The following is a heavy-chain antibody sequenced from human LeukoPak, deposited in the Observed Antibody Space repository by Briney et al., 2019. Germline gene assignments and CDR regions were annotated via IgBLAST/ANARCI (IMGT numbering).Heavy chain of an antibody. CDR2: IYFNGNI. CDR1: GYSINNNHY. D-gene: IGHD5-12*01. J-gene: IGHJ5*02. CDR3: ARVELIVALPTSFDP. V-gene: IGHV4-38-2*02. Sequence: SETLSLTCTVSGYSINNNHYWGWIRQPPGKGLEWIGNIYFNGNIAYNPSLQSRVTISVDTSKNQFSLRLNSVTSADTAMYYCARVELIVALPTSFDPWGQGTLVTVSS.